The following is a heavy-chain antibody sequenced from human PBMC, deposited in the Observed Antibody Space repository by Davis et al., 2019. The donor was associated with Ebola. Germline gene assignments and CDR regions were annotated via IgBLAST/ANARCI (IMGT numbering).Heavy chain of an antibody. J-gene: IGHJ6*02. V-gene: IGHV4-59*12. CDR1: GGSISSYY. D-gene: IGHD2-21*02. CDR3: ASGLVVGTAISGLYYYYGIDV. Sequence: MPSETLSLTCTVSGGSISSYYWSWIRQPPGKGLEWIGYIYYSGSTYYNPSLKSRVSISVETSKSQFSLKLTSVTAADTAVYYCASGLVVGTAISGLYYYYGIDVWGQGTTVTVSS. CDR2: IYYSGST.